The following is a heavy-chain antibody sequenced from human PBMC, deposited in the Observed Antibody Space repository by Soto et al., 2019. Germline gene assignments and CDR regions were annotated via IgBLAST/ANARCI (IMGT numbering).Heavy chain of an antibody. CDR3: AKNQGVELVPLATVDWFDP. D-gene: IGHD1-26*01. CDR1: GFIFENFG. Sequence: GSLRLSCAASGFIFENFGMSWVRQAPGKGLEWISSISGSGFKKYYADSVKGRFTISRDNYKSTVYLELNNLSAEDTAVYHCAKNQGVELVPLATVDWFDPWGQGS. V-gene: IGHV3-23*01. J-gene: IGHJ5*02. CDR2: ISGSGFKK.